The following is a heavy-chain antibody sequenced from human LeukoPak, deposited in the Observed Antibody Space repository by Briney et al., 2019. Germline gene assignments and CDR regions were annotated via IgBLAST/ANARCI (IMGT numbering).Heavy chain of an antibody. Sequence: PGGSLRLSCAASGFTFSNYGMHWVRQAPGKGLEWVAVISYDGSNKYYADSVKGRFTISRDNSKNTLYLQMNSLRGEDTAVYYCARANDYYDSSGYSENDAFDIWGQGTMVTVSS. CDR1: GFTFSNYG. J-gene: IGHJ3*02. CDR2: ISYDGSNK. D-gene: IGHD3-22*01. V-gene: IGHV3-30*03. CDR3: ARANDYYDSSGYSENDAFDI.